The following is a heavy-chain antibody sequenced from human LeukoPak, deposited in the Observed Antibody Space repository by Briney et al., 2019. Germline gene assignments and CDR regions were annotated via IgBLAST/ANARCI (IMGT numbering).Heavy chain of an antibody. V-gene: IGHV3-30*03. CDR1: GFIFTAYG. CDR2: IPHDLTYQ. D-gene: IGHD3-9*01. Sequence: GGSLRLSCAASGFIFTAYGMHWVRQAPGKGLEWVAVIPHDLTYQAYADSVKGRFTISRDDSKNTLYVQMDSLRTEDTAFYYCARDVDNYFDYWGLGTLVTVSS. J-gene: IGHJ4*02. CDR3: ARDVDNYFDY.